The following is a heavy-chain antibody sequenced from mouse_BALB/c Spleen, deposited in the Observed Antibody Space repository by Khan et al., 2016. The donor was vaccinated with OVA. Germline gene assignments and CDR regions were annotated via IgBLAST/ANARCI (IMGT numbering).Heavy chain of an antibody. Sequence: EVHLVESGGDLVKPGGSLKLSCAASGFTFSTYGMSWVRQTPDKRLEWVATISSGGSYTYYPDSVKGRFTISRDNAKNTLYLQMSSLKSDDTAIYYCARLAYYYDSEGFAYWGQGTLVTVSA. D-gene: IGHD1-1*01. V-gene: IGHV5-6*01. CDR2: ISSGGSYT. CDR1: GFTFSTYG. CDR3: ARLAYYYDSEGFAY. J-gene: IGHJ3*01.